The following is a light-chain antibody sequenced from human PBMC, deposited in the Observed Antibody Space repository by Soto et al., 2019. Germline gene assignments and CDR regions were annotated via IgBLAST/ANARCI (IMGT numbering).Light chain of an antibody. CDR3: SSYAGSNNLGV. J-gene: IGLJ3*02. CDR1: SSDVGGYNY. V-gene: IGLV2-8*01. Sequence: QSALTQPPSASGSPGQSVTISCTGTSSDVGGYNYVSWYQQHPGKAPKLMIYEVSKRPSGVPDRFSGSKSGNTASLTVSGLQAEDEADYYCSSYAGSNNLGVFGGGTKLHRP. CDR2: EVS.